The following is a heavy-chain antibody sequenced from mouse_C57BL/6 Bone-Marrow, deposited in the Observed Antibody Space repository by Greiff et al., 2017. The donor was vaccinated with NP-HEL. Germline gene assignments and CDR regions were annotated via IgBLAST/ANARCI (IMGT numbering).Heavy chain of an antibody. CDR3: VRDRGLRRGNFDV. V-gene: IGHV10-3*01. CDR1: GFTFNTYA. Sequence: EVKLVESGGGLVQPKGSLKLSCAASGFTFNTYAMHWVRQAPGKGLEWVARIRRKSSNYATYYADSVKDRFTISLDDSQSMLYLQMNNLKTEDTAMYYCVRDRGLRRGNFDVWGTGTTVTVSS. CDR2: IRRKSSNYAT. J-gene: IGHJ1*03. D-gene: IGHD2-4*01.